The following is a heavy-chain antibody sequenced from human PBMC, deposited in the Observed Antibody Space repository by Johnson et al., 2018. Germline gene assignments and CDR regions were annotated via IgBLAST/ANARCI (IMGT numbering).Heavy chain of an antibody. CDR2: ISYDGSNK. Sequence: QVQLVQSGGGLVQPGGSLRLSCAVSGFTLSNRAMHWVRQAPGKGLQWVALISYDGSNKYYADSVKGRFTIYRDNSKNTLYLQMNSLRAEDTAVYYWAKSSITMIVVVANDAFDIWSQGTMVTVSS. CDR3: AKSSITMIVVVANDAFDI. CDR1: GFTLSNRA. V-gene: IGHV3-30*18. J-gene: IGHJ3*02. D-gene: IGHD3-22*01.